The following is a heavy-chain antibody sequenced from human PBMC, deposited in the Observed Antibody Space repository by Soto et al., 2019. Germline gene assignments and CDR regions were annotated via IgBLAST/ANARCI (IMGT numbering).Heavy chain of an antibody. CDR3: ASDDATYCGGDCYRDYFYGLDV. J-gene: IGHJ6*02. Sequence: QVQLVQSGAEVKKPGSSVKISCKASGGTFINHAFSWVRQAPGQGLEWMGGIIPMFGTADYSQKFQGRVTITAHESTTTAHMELSSLRSDDSAVYYCASDDATYCGGDCYRDYFYGLDVWGQGTTVTVSS. CDR2: IIPMFGTA. D-gene: IGHD2-21*02. V-gene: IGHV1-69*01. CDR1: GGTFINHA.